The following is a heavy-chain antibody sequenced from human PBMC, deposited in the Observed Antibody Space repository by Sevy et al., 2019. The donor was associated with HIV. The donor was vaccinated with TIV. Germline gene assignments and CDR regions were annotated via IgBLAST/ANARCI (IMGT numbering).Heavy chain of an antibody. J-gene: IGHJ5*02. V-gene: IGHV3-30*18. CDR2: ISYDGSNK. Sequence: VGSLRLSCAASGFTFSSYGMHWVRQAPGKGLEWVAVISYDGSNKYYADSVKGRFTISRDNSKNTLYLQMNSLRAEDTAVYYCAKVSGSTTIPEHQIGWYEPSVANWFDPWGQGTLVTVSS. D-gene: IGHD6-19*01. CDR1: GFTFSSYG. CDR3: AKVSGSTTIPEHQIGWYEPSVANWFDP.